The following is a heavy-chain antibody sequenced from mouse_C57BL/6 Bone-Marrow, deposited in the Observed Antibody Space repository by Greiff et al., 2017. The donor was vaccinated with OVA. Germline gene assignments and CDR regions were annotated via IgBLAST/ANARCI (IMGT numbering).Heavy chain of an antibody. J-gene: IGHJ4*01. V-gene: IGHV5-17*01. CDR1: GFTFSDYG. D-gene: IGHD1-1*01. Sequence: EVKVVESGGGLVKPGGSLKLSCAASGFTFSDYGMHWVRQAPEKGLEWVAYISSGSSTIYYADTVKGRFTISRDNAKNTLFLQMTSLRSEDTAMYYCAKKNYYYGSSSYAMDYWGQGTSVTVSS. CDR2: ISSGSSTI. CDR3: AKKNYYYGSSSYAMDY.